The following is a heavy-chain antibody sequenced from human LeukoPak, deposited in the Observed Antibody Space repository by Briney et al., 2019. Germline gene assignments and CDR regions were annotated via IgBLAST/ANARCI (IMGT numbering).Heavy chain of an antibody. CDR1: GGSFSGYY. V-gene: IGHV4-34*01. D-gene: IGHD3-3*01. CDR2: INHSGST. Sequence: SETLSLTCAVYGGSFSGYYWSWIRQPPGKGLEWIGEINHSGSTNYNPSLKSRVTISVDTSKNQFSLKLSSVTAADTAVYYCARQDYDFWSGYSRNYYFDYWGQGTLVTVSS. J-gene: IGHJ4*02. CDR3: ARQDYDFWSGYSRNYYFDY.